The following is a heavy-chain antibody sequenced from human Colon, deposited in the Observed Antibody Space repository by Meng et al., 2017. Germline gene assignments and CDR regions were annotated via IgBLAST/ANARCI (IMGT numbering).Heavy chain of an antibody. CDR2: IYYSGST. CDR3: AVWFGELLSGNWFDP. D-gene: IGHD3-10*01. J-gene: IGHJ5*02. V-gene: IGHV4-39*07. CDR1: GGSISSSSYY. Sequence: QLQLTESGPGLVKPSETLSLTCTVSGGSISSSSYYWGWIRQPPGKGLEWIGSIYYSGSTYYNPSLKIRVTISVDTSKNQFSLKLSSVTAADTAVYYCAVWFGELLSGNWFDPWGQGTLVTISS.